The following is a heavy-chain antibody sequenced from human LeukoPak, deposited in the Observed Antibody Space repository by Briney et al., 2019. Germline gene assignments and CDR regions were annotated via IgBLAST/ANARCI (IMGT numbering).Heavy chain of an antibody. CDR1: GYTFTDYY. CDR2: INPNSGGT. Sequence: ASVKVSCKASGYTFTDYYMHWVRQAPGQGLEWMGWINPNSGGTNYAQKFQGRVTMTRDTSISTAYRELSRLRSDDTAVYYGARDYDSSGNYGMDVWGQGTTVTVSS. V-gene: IGHV1-2*02. CDR3: ARDYDSSGNYGMDV. D-gene: IGHD3-22*01. J-gene: IGHJ6*02.